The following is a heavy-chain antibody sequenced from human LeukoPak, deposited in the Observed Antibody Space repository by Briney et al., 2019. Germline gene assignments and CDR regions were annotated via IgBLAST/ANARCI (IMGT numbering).Heavy chain of an antibody. Sequence: SSQTLCLTCAVSGCSISSGGYSWSWMRQPPGKGLEWVGYIYHSGSTYYNPSLQSRVTISVDTSKNQFSLKLSSVTAADTAVYYCARSVVVAAYNWFDPWGQGTLVTVSS. CDR3: ARSVVVAAYNWFDP. CDR2: IYHSGST. D-gene: IGHD2-15*01. V-gene: IGHV4-30-2*02. CDR1: GCSISSGGYS. J-gene: IGHJ5*02.